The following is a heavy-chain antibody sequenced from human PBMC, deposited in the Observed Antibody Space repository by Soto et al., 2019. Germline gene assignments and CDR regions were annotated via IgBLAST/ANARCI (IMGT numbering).Heavy chain of an antibody. CDR2: IYYSGST. J-gene: IGHJ4*02. Sequence: SETLSLTCTVSGGSISSYYWSWIRQPPGKGLEWIGYIYYSGSTNYSPSLKSRVTISVDTSKNQFSLKLSSVTAADTAVYYCAGRAAAGLDFDYWGQGTLVTVSS. CDR1: GGSISSYY. V-gene: IGHV4-59*01. CDR3: AGRAAAGLDFDY. D-gene: IGHD6-13*01.